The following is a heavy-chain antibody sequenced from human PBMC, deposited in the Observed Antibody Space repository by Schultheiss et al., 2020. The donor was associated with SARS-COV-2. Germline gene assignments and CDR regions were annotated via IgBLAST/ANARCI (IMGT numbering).Heavy chain of an antibody. J-gene: IGHJ6*03. CDR1: GGSISSGEYS. Sequence: SETLSLTCTVSGGSISSGEYSWTWIRQPPGKGLEWIGSIYYSGSTYYNPSLKSRVTISVDTSKNQFSLKLSSVTAADTAVYYCARLRYFDYYYYYMDVWGKGTTVTVSS. V-gene: IGHV4-39*07. D-gene: IGHD3-9*01. CDR3: ARLRYFDYYYYYMDV. CDR2: IYYSGST.